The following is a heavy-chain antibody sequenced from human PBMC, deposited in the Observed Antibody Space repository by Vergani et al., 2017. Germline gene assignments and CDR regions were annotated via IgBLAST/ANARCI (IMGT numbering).Heavy chain of an antibody. V-gene: IGHV7-4-1*02. Sequence: QVQLVQSEPELKMPGASVMLSCKASGYTLNTYAMNWVRQAPGQGLEWMGWIKTNTGNPTYAQRFTGRFVFSLDTSVSTAYLQISRLKAEDTAVYYCARGRRGSGTLPYYYDYGMEVWGQGTMVTVSS. J-gene: IGHJ6*02. CDR1: GYTLNTYA. CDR3: ARGRRGSGTLPYYYDYGMEV. CDR2: IKTNTGNP. D-gene: IGHD3-10*01.